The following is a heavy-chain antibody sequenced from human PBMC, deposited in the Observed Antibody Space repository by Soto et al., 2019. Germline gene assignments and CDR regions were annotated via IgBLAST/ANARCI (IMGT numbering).Heavy chain of an antibody. CDR2: IYYSGST. J-gene: IGHJ4*02. V-gene: IGHV4-30-4*01. D-gene: IGHD3-22*01. CDR1: GGSISSGDYY. Sequence: SETLSLTCTVSGGSISSGDYYWSWIRQPPGKGLEWIGYIYYSGSTYYNPSLKSRVTISVDTSKNQFSLKLSSVTAADTAVYYCARDGRYNSVWYYDYWGQGTLVTVSS. CDR3: ARDGRYNSVWYYDY.